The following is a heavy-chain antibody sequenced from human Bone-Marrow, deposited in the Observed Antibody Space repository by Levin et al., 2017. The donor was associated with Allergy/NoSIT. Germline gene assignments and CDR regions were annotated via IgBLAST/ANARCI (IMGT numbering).Heavy chain of an antibody. CDR3: AKDIRITMVQGVKCPWFDP. J-gene: IGHJ5*02. D-gene: IGHD3-10*01. CDR1: GFTFSSYA. V-gene: IGHV3-23*01. CDR2: ISGSGGST. Sequence: GGSLRLSCAASGFTFSSYAMSWVRQAPGKGLEWVSAISGSGGSTYYADSVKGRFTISRDNSKNTLYLQMNSLRAEDTAVYYCAKDIRITMVQGVKCPWFDPWGQGTLVTVSS.